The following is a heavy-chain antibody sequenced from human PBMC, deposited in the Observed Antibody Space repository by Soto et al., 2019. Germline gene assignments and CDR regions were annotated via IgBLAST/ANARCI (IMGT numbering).Heavy chain of an antibody. D-gene: IGHD6-19*01. CDR1: GFTFSSFG. Sequence: VGSLRLSCAASGFTFSSFGMHWVRQAPGKGLEWVALISYDGSNKYYADSVKGRFTISRGKSKNTLYLQMNSLRAEDTAVYYCAKDRGWSSADLDYWGQGTLVTVSS. CDR3: AKDRGWSSADLDY. V-gene: IGHV3-30*18. J-gene: IGHJ4*02. CDR2: ISYDGSNK.